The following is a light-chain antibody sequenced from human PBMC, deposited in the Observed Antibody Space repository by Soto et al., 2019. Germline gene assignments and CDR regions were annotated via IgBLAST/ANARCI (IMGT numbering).Light chain of an antibody. J-gene: IGKJ4*01. CDR2: GVS. Sequence: TAMTQSPATLSVSPGERATLSCRASLTVNSNLAWYQQKPGQSPRLLIYGVSTRATGVPARFSGSGSGTEFTLTISSLQSEDSAVYYCQQYNTWPPLTFGGGTKVEIK. V-gene: IGKV3-15*01. CDR3: QQYNTWPPLT. CDR1: LTVNSN.